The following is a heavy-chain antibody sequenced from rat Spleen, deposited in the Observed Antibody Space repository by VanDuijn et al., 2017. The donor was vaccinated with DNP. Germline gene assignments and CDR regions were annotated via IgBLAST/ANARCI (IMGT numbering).Heavy chain of an antibody. J-gene: IGHJ4*01. CDR2: INSAGST. CDR1: GYSITSNY. V-gene: IGHV3-3*01. Sequence: EVQLQESGPGLVKPSQSLSLTCSVTGYSITSNYWGWIRKFPGNKLEWMGYINSAGSTNYNPSLKSRISITRDTSKNQFFLQVNSVTTEDTATYYCARSMMVGYYAMDAWGQGTSVTVSS. D-gene: IGHD1-12*02. CDR3: ARSMMVGYYAMDA.